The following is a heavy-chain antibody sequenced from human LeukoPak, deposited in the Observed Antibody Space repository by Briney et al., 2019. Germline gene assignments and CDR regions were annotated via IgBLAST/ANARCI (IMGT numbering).Heavy chain of an antibody. CDR2: IYYSGST. D-gene: IGHD6-19*01. CDR1: GGSISSSSYY. V-gene: IGHV4-39*01. J-gene: IGHJ4*02. CDR3: ARQYSTGWSFDY. Sequence: SQTLSLTCTVSGGSISSSSYYWGWIRQPPGKGLEWIGSIYYSGSTYYNPSLKSRVTISVDTSKSQFSLKLSPVTAADTAVYYCARQYSTGWSFDYWGQGTLVTVSS.